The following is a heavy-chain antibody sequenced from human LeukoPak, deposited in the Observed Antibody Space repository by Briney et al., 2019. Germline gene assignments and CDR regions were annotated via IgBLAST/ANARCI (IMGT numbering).Heavy chain of an antibody. J-gene: IGHJ4*02. D-gene: IGHD5-18*01. Sequence: GGSLRLSCAASGFTFSSSGMDWVRQAPGKGLEWVAVIWYDGSKKYYTDSVKGRFTISRDDSKNTLYLQMNSLRAEDTAVYYCAKELFRYGDYWGQGTLVTVSS. V-gene: IGHV3-33*06. CDR3: AKELFRYGDY. CDR2: IWYDGSKK. CDR1: GFTFSSSG.